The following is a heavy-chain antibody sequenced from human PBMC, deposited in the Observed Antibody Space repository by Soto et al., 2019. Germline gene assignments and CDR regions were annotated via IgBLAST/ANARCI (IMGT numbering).Heavy chain of an antibody. D-gene: IGHD6-19*01. CDR3: ARSQVRRGSRWYALDY. CDR2: ISAYNGNT. Sequence: EASVKVSCKASGYTFTSYGISWVRQAPGQGLEWMGWISAYNGNTNYAQKLQGRVTMTTDTSTSTAYMELRSLRSDDTAVYYCARSQVRRGSRWYALDYWGQGTLVTVSS. J-gene: IGHJ4*02. V-gene: IGHV1-18*01. CDR1: GYTFTSYG.